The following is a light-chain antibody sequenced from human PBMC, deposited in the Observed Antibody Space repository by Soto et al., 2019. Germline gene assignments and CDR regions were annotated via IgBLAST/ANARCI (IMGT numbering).Light chain of an antibody. J-gene: IGLJ2*01. CDR3: QYYDSSLSGSVV. CDR1: SSNIGAGYD. CDR2: GNS. V-gene: IGLV1-40*01. Sequence: QSVLTQPPSVSGAPGQRVTISCTGSSSNIGAGYDVHWYQQLPGTAPKLLIYGNSNRPSGVPDRFSGSKSGTSASLASTGRQAEDEADDYCQYYDSSLSGSVVFGGGTKLTVL.